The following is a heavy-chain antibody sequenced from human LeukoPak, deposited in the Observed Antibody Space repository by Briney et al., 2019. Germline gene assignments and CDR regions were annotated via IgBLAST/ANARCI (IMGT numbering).Heavy chain of an antibody. D-gene: IGHD5-24*01. Sequence: GRSLRLSCAASGLTFSSYAMHWVRQAPGKGLAWVAVISYDGSNKYYADSVKGRFTISRDNSKNTLYLQMNSLRAEDTAVYYCARDGSRGDGYNLSYYYYYGMDVWGQGTTVTVSS. V-gene: IGHV3-30-3*01. CDR1: GLTFSSYA. CDR2: ISYDGSNK. J-gene: IGHJ6*02. CDR3: ARDGSRGDGYNLSYYYYYGMDV.